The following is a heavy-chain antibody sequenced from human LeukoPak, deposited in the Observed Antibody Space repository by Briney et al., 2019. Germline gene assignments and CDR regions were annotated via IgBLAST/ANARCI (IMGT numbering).Heavy chain of an antibody. V-gene: IGHV4-4*07. J-gene: IGHJ5*02. CDR3: ARDSGTTGEVKFDP. CDR2: IYNSEST. CDR1: GGSVSRYY. D-gene: IGHD3-10*01. Sequence: PSETLSLICTVSGGSVSRYYWSWIRQSAGKGLEWIGRIYNSESTTYNPSLKSRVTMSIDTSKNQFSLKLTSVIVADTAVYYCARDSGTTGEVKFDPWGQGTLVTVSS.